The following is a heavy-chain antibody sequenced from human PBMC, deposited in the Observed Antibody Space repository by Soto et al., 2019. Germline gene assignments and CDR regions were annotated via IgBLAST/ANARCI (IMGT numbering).Heavy chain of an antibody. Sequence: ASVKVSCKASGYTFTGYYMHWVRQAPGQGLEWMGWINPNSGGTNYAQKFQGWVTMTRDTSISTAYMELSRLRSDDTAVYYCARGIAAAGELEFDYWGQGTLVTVSS. CDR3: ARGIAAAGELEFDY. CDR1: GYTFTGYY. V-gene: IGHV1-2*04. D-gene: IGHD6-13*01. CDR2: INPNSGGT. J-gene: IGHJ4*02.